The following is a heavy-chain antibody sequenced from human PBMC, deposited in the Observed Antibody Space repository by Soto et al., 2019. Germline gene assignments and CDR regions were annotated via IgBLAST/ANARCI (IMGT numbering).Heavy chain of an antibody. CDR2: ISYDGTNK. J-gene: IGHJ4*02. D-gene: IGHD3-22*01. V-gene: IGHV3-30*18. CDR1: GFSFSSYG. Sequence: LRLFCPASGFSFSSYGMHRVRQAPGKGLEWVAVISYDGTNKNYADSVKGRFTISRDNSENTVYLQMNSLRTEDTAVYYCAKDTYYHDSSGYYVFDYWGQGTLVTVSS. CDR3: AKDTYYHDSSGYYVFDY.